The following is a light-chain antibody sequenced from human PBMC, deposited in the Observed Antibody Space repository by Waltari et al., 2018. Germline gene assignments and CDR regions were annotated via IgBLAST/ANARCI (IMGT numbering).Light chain of an antibody. Sequence: DTVMTQSPDSLAVSLGERTTINCKSSQSLLYSSDNKNYLAWYQQKPGQPPKLLIYWASTRESGVPDRFSGSGSGTDFTLTISSLQAEDVAVYYCQQYYTTPITFGQGTRLDIK. CDR2: WAS. CDR1: QSLLYSSDNKNY. J-gene: IGKJ5*01. V-gene: IGKV4-1*01. CDR3: QQYYTTPIT.